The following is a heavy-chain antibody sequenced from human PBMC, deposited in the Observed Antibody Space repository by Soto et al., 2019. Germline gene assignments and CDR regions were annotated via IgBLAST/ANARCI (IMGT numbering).Heavy chain of an antibody. CDR2: ISSSTSYV. V-gene: IGHV3-21*06. D-gene: IGHD2-15*01. CDR1: VFTFSRYG. Sequence: VGSLRLSCASSVFTFSRYGMNCLRHAPGKCLEWVASISSSTSYVYYADSVKGRFSTSRDNAKNILYLEMYALRSEDTTVYYCARDPSEGRVGNWFESWGQGTLVTVS. J-gene: IGHJ5*01. CDR3: ARDPSEGRVGNWFES.